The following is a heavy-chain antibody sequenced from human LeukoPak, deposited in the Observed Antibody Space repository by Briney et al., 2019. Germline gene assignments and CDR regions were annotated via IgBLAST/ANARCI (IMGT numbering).Heavy chain of an antibody. CDR3: ARLINDILTGYYLDY. J-gene: IGHJ4*02. V-gene: IGHV4-39*01. D-gene: IGHD3-9*01. CDR1: GGSISSSSYY. CDR2: IYYSGST. Sequence: PSETLSLTCTVSGGSISSSSYYWGWIRQPPGKGLEWIGSIYYSGSTYYNPSLKSRVTISVDTSKNQFSLKLSSVTAADTAVYYCARLINDILTGYYLDYWGQGTLVTVSS.